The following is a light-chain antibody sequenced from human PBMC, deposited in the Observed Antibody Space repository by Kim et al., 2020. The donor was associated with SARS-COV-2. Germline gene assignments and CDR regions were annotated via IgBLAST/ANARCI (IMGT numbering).Light chain of an antibody. CDR3: QVWDSSSDHHYV. V-gene: IGLV3-21*04. Sequence: PGKTARITCGGNNIGSKSVPGYQQKPGQAPVLVIYYDSDRPSGIPERFSGSNSGNTATLTISRVEAGDEADYYCQVWDSSSDHHYVFGTGTKVTVL. J-gene: IGLJ1*01. CDR2: YDS. CDR1: NIGSKS.